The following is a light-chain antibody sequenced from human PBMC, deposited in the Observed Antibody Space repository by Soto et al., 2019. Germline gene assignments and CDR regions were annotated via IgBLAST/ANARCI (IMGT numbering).Light chain of an antibody. CDR1: QRISTY. V-gene: IGKV1-39*01. Sequence: DIQMTQSPSSLSASVGASVTITCRASQRISTYLKWYQQKPGKAPKLLIYAASSLQSGVPSRFSGSGSATDFTLTISSLQPEDFATYYCQQSYNMLTFGGGTKVDI. CDR2: AAS. J-gene: IGKJ4*02. CDR3: QQSYNMLT.